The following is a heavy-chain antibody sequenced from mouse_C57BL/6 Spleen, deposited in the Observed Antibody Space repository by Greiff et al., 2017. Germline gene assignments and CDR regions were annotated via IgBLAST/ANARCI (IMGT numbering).Heavy chain of an antibody. D-gene: IGHD1-1*01. CDR1: GYAFSSSW. Sequence: QVQLKESGPELVKPGASVKISCKASGYAFSSSWMNWVKQRPGKGLEWIGRIYPGDGDTNYNGKFKGKATLTADKSSSTAYMQLSSLTSEDSAVYFCARGEDYGNWFAYWGQGTLVTVSA. CDR3: ARGEDYGNWFAY. V-gene: IGHV1-82*01. J-gene: IGHJ3*01. CDR2: IYPGDGDT.